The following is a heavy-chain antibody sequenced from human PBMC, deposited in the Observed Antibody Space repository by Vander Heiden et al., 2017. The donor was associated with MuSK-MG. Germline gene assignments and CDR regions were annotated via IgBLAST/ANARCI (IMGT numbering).Heavy chain of an antibody. Sequence: EVQLVESGGGLVQPGRSLRLSCAASGFTFDDYAMHWVRQAPGKGLEWVSGISWNSGSIGYADSGKGRFTISRDNAKNSLYLQMNSLRAEATALYYCAKDASIAEAGSGRAFDYWGQGTRGTVSS. D-gene: IGHD6-13*01. CDR3: AKDASIAEAGSGRAFDY. V-gene: IGHV3-9*01. J-gene: IGHJ4*02. CDR1: GFTFDDYA. CDR2: ISWNSGSI.